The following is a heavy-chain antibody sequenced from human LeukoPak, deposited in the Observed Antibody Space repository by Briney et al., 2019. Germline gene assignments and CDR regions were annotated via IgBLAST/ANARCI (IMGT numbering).Heavy chain of an antibody. V-gene: IGHV1-2*02. J-gene: IGHJ3*02. D-gene: IGHD3-3*01. CDR2: INPNSGGT. Sequence: ASVKVSCKTSGYTFTGYFMHWVRQAPGQGLEWMGWINPNSGGTNYAQKFQGRVTMTRDTSINTAYMELSSLRPDDTAVYYCARDLEWLYPGGAFDIWGQGTMVTVSS. CDR1: GYTFTGYF. CDR3: ARDLEWLYPGGAFDI.